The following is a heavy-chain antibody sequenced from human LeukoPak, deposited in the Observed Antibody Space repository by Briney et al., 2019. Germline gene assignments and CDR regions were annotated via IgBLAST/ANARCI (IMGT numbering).Heavy chain of an antibody. J-gene: IGHJ4*02. CDR2: IYYSGST. Sequence: PSETLSLTCTVSGGSISSYHWSWIRQPPGKGLEWIGYIYYSGSTNYNPSLKSRVTISVDTSKNQFSLKLSPVTAADTAVYYCARGTYYYDSSGYSQPAYDYWGQGTLVTVSS. CDR1: GGSISSYH. V-gene: IGHV4-59*01. CDR3: ARGTYYYDSSGYSQPAYDY. D-gene: IGHD3-22*01.